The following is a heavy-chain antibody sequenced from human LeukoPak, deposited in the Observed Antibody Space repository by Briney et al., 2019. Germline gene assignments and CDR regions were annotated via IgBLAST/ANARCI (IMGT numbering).Heavy chain of an antibody. D-gene: IGHD4-11*01. CDR3: ARDKAVTTELTQYFHH. CDR1: GYTFTGYY. CDR2: ISGYNGYT. V-gene: IGHV1-18*04. J-gene: IGHJ1*01. Sequence: ASVKVSCKASGYTFTGYYMHWVRQAPGQGLEWMGWISGYNGYTNYAQKFQFRVTMTTDTSTSTAYMELRSLTSDDTAVYYCARDKAVTTELTQYFHHWGQGTLVTVSS.